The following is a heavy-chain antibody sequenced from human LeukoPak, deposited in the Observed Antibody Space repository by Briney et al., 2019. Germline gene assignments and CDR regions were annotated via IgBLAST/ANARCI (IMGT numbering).Heavy chain of an antibody. Sequence: GESLKISCKGSGYSFTSYWIGWVRQMPGKGLEWMGIIYPGDSDTRYSPSFQGQVTISADKSISTAYLQWSSLKASDTAMYYCARPTYYYGSGSPYDAFDIWGQGTMVTVSS. CDR3: ARPTYYYGSGSPYDAFDI. CDR1: GYSFTSYW. CDR2: IYPGDSDT. D-gene: IGHD3-10*01. J-gene: IGHJ3*02. V-gene: IGHV5-51*01.